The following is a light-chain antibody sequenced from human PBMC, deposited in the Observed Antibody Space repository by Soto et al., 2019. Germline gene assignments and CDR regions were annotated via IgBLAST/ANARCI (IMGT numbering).Light chain of an antibody. V-gene: IGKV3-20*01. Sequence: EIVLTQSPGNLSLSPVDRATPSCRASQSVSSSDLAWYQQKPGQAPRLLIYGASSRATGIPDRFSGSGSGTDFTLTISRLEPEDVAVYYCQQYGSSPKTFGQGTKVDIK. CDR1: QSVSSSD. CDR3: QQYGSSPKT. J-gene: IGKJ1*01. CDR2: GAS.